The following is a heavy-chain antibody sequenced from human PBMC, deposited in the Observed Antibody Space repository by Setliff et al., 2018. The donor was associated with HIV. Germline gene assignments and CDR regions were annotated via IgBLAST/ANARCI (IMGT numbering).Heavy chain of an antibody. Sequence: GGSLRLSCAASGFTFSNFWMDWVRQAPGKGLEWVATIKKDGSEIYYVDSVKGRFTISRDNARTSLYLEMSSLRVEDTAVYLCANLWEVGAWGQGTMVTVSS. CDR2: IKKDGSEI. D-gene: IGHD1-26*01. J-gene: IGHJ3*01. V-gene: IGHV3-7*03. CDR1: GFTFSNFW. CDR3: ANLWEVGA.